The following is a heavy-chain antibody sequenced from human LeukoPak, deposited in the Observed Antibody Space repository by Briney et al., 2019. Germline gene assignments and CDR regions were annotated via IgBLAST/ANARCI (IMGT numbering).Heavy chain of an antibody. CDR1: RFTFSSYW. Sequence: GGSLRLSCAASRFTFSSYWVSWVRQAPGKGLEWVASIKQDGSDKYYVDSVKGRFTISRDNAKNSLYLQMTSLRADDTAIYYCARIPAGVATRRGKLYRYYYYMDVWGKGTTVTVSS. D-gene: IGHD2-2*01. J-gene: IGHJ6*03. CDR2: IKQDGSDK. V-gene: IGHV3-7*01. CDR3: ARIPAGVATRRGKLYRYYYYMDV.